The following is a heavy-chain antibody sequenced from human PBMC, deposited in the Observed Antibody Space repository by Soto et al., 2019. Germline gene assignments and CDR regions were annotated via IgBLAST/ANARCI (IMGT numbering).Heavy chain of an antibody. V-gene: IGHV3-23*01. CDR2: ISGSGATT. CDR3: AKRQSGSYYAAFDL. CDR1: GFSFTDYP. J-gene: IGHJ3*01. D-gene: IGHD1-26*01. Sequence: EVQLLESGGGLVQPGGSLRLSCAAAGFSFTDYPMTWVRQAPGKGLEWVSSISGSGATTYYADSVKGRFNISRDNSNNTLYLQMNSLNAEDTAVYYCAKRQSGSYYAAFDLWGQGTTVTVSS.